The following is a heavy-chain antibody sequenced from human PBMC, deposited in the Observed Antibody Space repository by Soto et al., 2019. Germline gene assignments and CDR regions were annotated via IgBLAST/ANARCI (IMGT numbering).Heavy chain of an antibody. V-gene: IGHV4-30-2*02. Sequence: PSETLSLTCDVSGDAISSGGYSWSWIRQPPGKGLEWIGYIYHSGSTYYNPSLKSRVTISVDRSKNQFSLKLSSVTAADTAVYYCARSVAHEVPYCISTSCPPSWWFDPWGQGTLVTVSS. CDR2: IYHSGST. J-gene: IGHJ5*02. D-gene: IGHD2-2*01. CDR1: GDAISSGGYS. CDR3: ARSVAHEVPYCISTSCPPSWWFDP.